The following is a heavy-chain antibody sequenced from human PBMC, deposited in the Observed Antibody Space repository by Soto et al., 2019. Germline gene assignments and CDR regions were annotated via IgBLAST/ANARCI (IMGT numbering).Heavy chain of an antibody. CDR1: GYSFTGHY. CDR3: AQYVYSVEH. CDR2: INPHSGDT. J-gene: IGHJ4*02. D-gene: IGHD2-8*01. V-gene: IGHV1-2*02. Sequence: VKVSCKASGYSFTGHYLHWVRQAPGQGLQWVGWINPHSGDTNYAQRFQARVTMTRDTSVSTAYLELSSLISDDTAVYYCAQYVYSVEHWGQGTLVTVSS.